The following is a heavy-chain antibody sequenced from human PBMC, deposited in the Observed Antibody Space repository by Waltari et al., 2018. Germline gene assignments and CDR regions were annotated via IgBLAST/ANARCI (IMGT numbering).Heavy chain of an antibody. CDR3: ARGVGAIFDY. CDR2: IYYSGST. J-gene: IGHJ4*02. D-gene: IGHD1-26*01. V-gene: IGHV4-39*07. Sequence: QLQLQESGPGLVKPSETLSLTCTVSGGSISSSSYYWGWIRQPPGRGLEWIGSIYYSGSTYYNPSLKSRVTISVDTSKNQFSLKLSSVTAADTAVYYCARGVGAIFDYWGQGTLVTVSS. CDR1: GGSISSSSYY.